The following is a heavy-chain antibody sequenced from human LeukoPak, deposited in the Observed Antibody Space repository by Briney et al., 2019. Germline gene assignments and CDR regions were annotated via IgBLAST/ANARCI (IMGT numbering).Heavy chain of an antibody. Sequence: GSLRLSCAASGFTFSDYYMTWIRQAPGKGLEWVSYISNSGGTINFAGSVRGRFTISRDNAKNSLYLQMNSLRAEDTAMYYCARASREFGSGSCYSDYWGQGTLVTVSS. J-gene: IGHJ4*02. CDR2: ISNSGGTI. D-gene: IGHD3-10*01. CDR1: GFTFSDYY. V-gene: IGHV3-11*01. CDR3: ARASREFGSGSCYSDY.